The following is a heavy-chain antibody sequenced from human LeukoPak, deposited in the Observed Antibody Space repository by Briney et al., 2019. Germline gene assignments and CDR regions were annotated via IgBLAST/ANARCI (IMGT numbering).Heavy chain of an antibody. CDR2: ISNTGGRT. Sequence: GGSLRLSCAASGFTFSRYGMSWARQAPGKGLEWVSAISNTGGRTNYADSVKGRFTISRDNSKNTLFLQMNSLRAEDTAMYYCVYGDYDYWGQGTLVTVSS. CDR1: GFTFSRYG. D-gene: IGHD4-17*01. J-gene: IGHJ4*02. V-gene: IGHV3-23*01. CDR3: VYGDYDY.